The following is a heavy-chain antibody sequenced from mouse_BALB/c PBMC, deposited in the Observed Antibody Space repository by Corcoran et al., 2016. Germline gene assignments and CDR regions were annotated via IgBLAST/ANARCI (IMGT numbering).Heavy chain of an antibody. V-gene: IGHV9-3-1*01. CDR2: INTYTGEP. J-gene: IGHJ3*01. D-gene: IGHD1-1*01. Sequence: QIQLVQSGPELKKPGETVKISCKASGYTFTNYGMNWVKQAPGKGLKWMGWINTYTGEPTYADDFKGRFAFSLETSASTAYLQINNLKKEDTATYFCATYYGSSSFAYWGQGTLVTVSA. CDR1: GYTFTNYG. CDR3: ATYYGSSSFAY.